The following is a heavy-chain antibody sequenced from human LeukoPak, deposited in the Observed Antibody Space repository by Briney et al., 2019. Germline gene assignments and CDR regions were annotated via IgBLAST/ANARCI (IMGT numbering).Heavy chain of an antibody. J-gene: IGHJ4*02. CDR2: IYYNGKT. CDR1: GDSVSRSDLH. Sequence: PSETLSLTCSVSGDSVSRSDLHWGWIRQPPGKGLEWVGNIYYNGKTYYNPSLQSRVTLSVDTSKNQFSLKLRSVTAADTALYYCAIVDPTSQMNNWGRGMLVTVSS. D-gene: IGHD1/OR15-1a*01. CDR3: AIVDPTSQMNN. V-gene: IGHV4-39*07.